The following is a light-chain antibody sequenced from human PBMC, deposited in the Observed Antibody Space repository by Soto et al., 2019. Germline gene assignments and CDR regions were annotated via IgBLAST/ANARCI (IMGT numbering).Light chain of an antibody. Sequence: DIRMTQSPSTLSASVGDRVTITCRASQSISVYLAWYQQKPGKAPKLLIYKASNLESGVPSRFSGSGSGTEFTPTTSSLQPDDFATYYCQQYNSYRTFGQGTKVEIK. CDR3: QQYNSYRT. V-gene: IGKV1-5*03. CDR1: QSISVY. J-gene: IGKJ1*01. CDR2: KAS.